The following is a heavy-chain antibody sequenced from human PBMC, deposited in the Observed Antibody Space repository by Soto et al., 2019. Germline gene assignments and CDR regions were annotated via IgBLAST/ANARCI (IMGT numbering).Heavy chain of an antibody. Sequence: SETLSLTCSVSGASISSYYWSWVRQPPGKGLEWLAYIYYSGSTSYNPSLKSRVSISLDTSMNQFSLKLSSVTAADTAVYYCARTYDDSGPNSGGYGFDIWGQGTMVTVSS. CDR2: IYYSGST. CDR3: ARTYDDSGPNSGGYGFDI. J-gene: IGHJ3*02. V-gene: IGHV4-59*01. CDR1: GASISSYY. D-gene: IGHD3-22*01.